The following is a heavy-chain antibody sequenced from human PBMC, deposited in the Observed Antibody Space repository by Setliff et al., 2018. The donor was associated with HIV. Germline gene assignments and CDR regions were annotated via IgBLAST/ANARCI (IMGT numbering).Heavy chain of an antibody. CDR2: INHSGST. CDR1: GGSFSSYY. CDR3: ARGLPYYYGSGRRSYYYMDV. J-gene: IGHJ6*03. V-gene: IGHV4-34*01. D-gene: IGHD3-10*01. Sequence: SETLSLTCAVYGGSFSSYYWSWIRQPPGKGLEWIGEINHSGSTNYNPSLKSRVTISVDMSKNQFSLKLSSVTAADTAVYYCARGLPYYYGSGRRSYYYMDVWGKGTTVTVS.